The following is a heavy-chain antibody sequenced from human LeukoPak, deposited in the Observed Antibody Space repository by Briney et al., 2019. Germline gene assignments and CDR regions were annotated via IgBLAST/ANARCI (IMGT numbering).Heavy chain of an antibody. CDR3: ARILASGYDYLGAFDY. V-gene: IGHV3-23*01. CDR1: GFTFSGSA. J-gene: IGHJ4*02. CDR2: ISYSGANS. D-gene: IGHD5-12*01. Sequence: GGSLRLSCAASGFTFSGSAMSWVRQAPGEGLEWVSLISYSGANSYYTDSVRGRFTISRDNSKDTLYLQMNTLRAEDSAIYYCARILASGYDYLGAFDYWGLGTLVTVSS.